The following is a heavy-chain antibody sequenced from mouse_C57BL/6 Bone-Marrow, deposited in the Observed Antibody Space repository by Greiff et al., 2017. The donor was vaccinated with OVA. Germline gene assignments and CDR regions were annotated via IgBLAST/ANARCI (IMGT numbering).Heavy chain of an antibody. V-gene: IGHV5-4*01. Sequence: EVMLVESGGGLVKPGGSLKLSCAASGFTFSSYAMSWVRQTPEKRLEWVATISDGGSYTYYPDNVKGRFTISRDNAKNNLYLQMSHLKSEDTAMYYCARDGYYPHWYFDVWGTGTTVTVSS. CDR3: ARDGYYPHWYFDV. J-gene: IGHJ1*03. CDR2: ISDGGSYT. CDR1: GFTFSSYA. D-gene: IGHD2-3*01.